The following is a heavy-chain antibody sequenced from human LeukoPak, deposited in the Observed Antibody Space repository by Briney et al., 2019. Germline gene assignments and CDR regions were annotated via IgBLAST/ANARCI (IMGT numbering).Heavy chain of an antibody. D-gene: IGHD3-22*01. J-gene: IGHJ4*02. CDR1: GYTLTSYG. Sequence: ASVKVSCKASGYTLTSYGISWVRLAPGQGLELMGLISTSRGNTNYAQKFQGRVTMTTDTASSTAYMELRSLRSDDTAVYYGARERGRVVIDYFDYWGQGTLVTVSS. V-gene: IGHV1-18*01. CDR2: ISTSRGNT. CDR3: ARERGRVVIDYFDY.